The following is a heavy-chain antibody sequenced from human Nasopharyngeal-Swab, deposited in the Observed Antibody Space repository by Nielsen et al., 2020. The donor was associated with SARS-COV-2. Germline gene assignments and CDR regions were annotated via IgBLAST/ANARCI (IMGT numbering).Heavy chain of an antibody. V-gene: IGHV3-33*01. Sequence: GGSLRLSCAASGFTFSSYGMHWVRQAPGKGLEWAAVIWYDGSNKYYADSVKGRFTISRDNSKNTLYLQMNSLRAEDTAVYYCARDYYDSSGYYYFDYWGQGTLVTVSS. J-gene: IGHJ4*02. CDR1: GFTFSSYG. CDR2: IWYDGSNK. CDR3: ARDYYDSSGYYYFDY. D-gene: IGHD3-22*01.